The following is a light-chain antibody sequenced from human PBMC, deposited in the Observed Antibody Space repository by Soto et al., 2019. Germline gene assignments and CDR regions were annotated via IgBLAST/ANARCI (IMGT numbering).Light chain of an antibody. CDR2: AAS. V-gene: IGKV1-39*01. CDR3: QQGYSTPCT. CDR1: QSIGTY. J-gene: IGKJ1*01. Sequence: DIQMTQSPSSLSASVGDRVTITCQASQSIGTYLHWYQQKPGKAPKLLIYAASNLQSGVPSRFSGSGSGTDFTLTMNSLQPEDFAPYYCQQGYSTPCTFGQGTKVEIK.